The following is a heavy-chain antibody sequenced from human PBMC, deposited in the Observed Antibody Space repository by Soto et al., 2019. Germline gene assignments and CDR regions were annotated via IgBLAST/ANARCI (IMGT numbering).Heavy chain of an antibody. CDR2: IIPILDIP. CDR1: GGTFSRYT. Sequence: QVQLMQSGAEVKKPGSSVKVSCKASGGTFSRYTISWVRQAPGQGLEWMGRIIPILDIPNYAQNFQGRVTITADKSTITAYMELSSLRSDDTAVYYCASHFTGVLVLGASPPGGDNYGWDVWGQGTTVTVSS. D-gene: IGHD2-15*01. CDR3: ASHFTGVLVLGASPPGGDNYGWDV. V-gene: IGHV1-69*02. J-gene: IGHJ6*02.